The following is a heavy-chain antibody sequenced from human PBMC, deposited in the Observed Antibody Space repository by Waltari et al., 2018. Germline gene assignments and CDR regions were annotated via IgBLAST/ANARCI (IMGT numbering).Heavy chain of an antibody. CDR3: ARRTSSADAP. Sequence: QVQLVQSGAEVKQPGASVTVSCKASGYSFADYCLHWGRQAPGQGLEWMGWINPDNGGTNYSQMFQGRLVLTRDTSINTAYMQLTSLTSDDTAVYYCARRTSSADAPWGQGTLVTVSS. V-gene: IGHV1-2*02. CDR2: INPDNGGT. J-gene: IGHJ5*02. CDR1: GYSFADYC.